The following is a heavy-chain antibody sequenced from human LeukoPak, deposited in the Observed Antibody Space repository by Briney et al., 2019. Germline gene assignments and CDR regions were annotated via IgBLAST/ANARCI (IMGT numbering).Heavy chain of an antibody. V-gene: IGHV3-30*02. CDR1: GFTFSSYG. CDR2: IRYDGSNK. CDR3: AKESYRYYYYYMDV. D-gene: IGHD1-26*01. J-gene: IGHJ6*03. Sequence: GGSLRLSCAASGFTFSSYGMHWVRQAPGKGLEWVAFIRYDGSNKYYADSVKGRFTISRDNSKNTLYLQMNSLRAEDTAVYYCAKESYRYYYYYMDVWGKGTTVTVSS.